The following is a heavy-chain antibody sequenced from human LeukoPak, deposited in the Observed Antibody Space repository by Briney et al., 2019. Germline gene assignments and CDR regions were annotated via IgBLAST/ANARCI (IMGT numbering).Heavy chain of an antibody. J-gene: IGHJ5*02. D-gene: IGHD5-24*01. Sequence: PGGSLRLSCAASGFTFSSYSMNWVRQAPGKGLEWVSSISSSSSYIYYADSVKGRFTISRDNSKNTLYLQMSSLRTEDTAVYYCAKGGIQFNWFDPWGQGTLVTVSS. CDR1: GFTFSSYS. CDR2: ISSSSSYI. CDR3: AKGGIQFNWFDP. V-gene: IGHV3-21*01.